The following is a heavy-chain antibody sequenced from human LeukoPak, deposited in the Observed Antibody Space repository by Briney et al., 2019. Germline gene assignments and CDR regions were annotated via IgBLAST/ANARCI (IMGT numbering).Heavy chain of an antibody. CDR1: GFTFSSYW. Sequence: PGGSLRLSCAASGFTFSSYWMHWDRQAPGKVLVWVSRINSDGSSTSYADSVKGRFTISRDNAKNTLYLQMNSLRAEDTAVYYCARSSGWYHYYYYMDVWGKGTTVTVSS. J-gene: IGHJ6*03. V-gene: IGHV3-74*01. D-gene: IGHD6-19*01. CDR3: ARSSGWYHYYYYMDV. CDR2: INSDGSST.